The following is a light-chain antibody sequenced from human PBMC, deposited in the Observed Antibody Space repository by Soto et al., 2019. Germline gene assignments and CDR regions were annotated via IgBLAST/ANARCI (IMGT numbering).Light chain of an antibody. CDR3: QSYDTSLSGVI. Sequence: QSVLTQTPSVSGAPGQTITMSCTGSSSNLGAGYDVHWYQQLPGAAPRLLIYADNNRPSGVPDRFSASNSGTSASLAITGLQGEDEAVYYCQSYDTSLSGVIFGAGTKVTVL. J-gene: IGLJ2*01. CDR1: SSNLGAGYD. CDR2: ADN. V-gene: IGLV1-40*01.